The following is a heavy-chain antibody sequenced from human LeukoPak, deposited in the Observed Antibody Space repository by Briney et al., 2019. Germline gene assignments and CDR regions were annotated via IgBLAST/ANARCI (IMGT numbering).Heavy chain of an antibody. CDR3: ARGSFGPYGDYVDY. J-gene: IGHJ4*02. CDR2: IYYSGST. CDR1: GGPISSYY. V-gene: IGHV4-59*01. D-gene: IGHD4-17*01. Sequence: SETLSLTCTVSGGPISSYYWGWIRQPPGKGLEWIGYIYYSGSTNYNPSLKSRVTISVDTSKNQFSLKLSSVTAADTAVYYCARGSFGPYGDYVDYWGQGTLVTVSS.